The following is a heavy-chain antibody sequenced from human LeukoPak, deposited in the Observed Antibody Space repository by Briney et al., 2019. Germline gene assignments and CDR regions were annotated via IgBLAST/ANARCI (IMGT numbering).Heavy chain of an antibody. CDR1: GFTFSSYS. Sequence: PGGSLRLSCAASGFTFSSYSINWVRQAPGKGLEWVSSISSGSSYIYYADSVKGRFTISRDNAKNSLYLQMNSLRVEDTAVYYCARARAGIQAGFDYWGQGTLVTVSS. D-gene: IGHD1-1*01. V-gene: IGHV3-21*01. CDR2: ISSGSSYI. CDR3: ARARAGIQAGFDY. J-gene: IGHJ4*02.